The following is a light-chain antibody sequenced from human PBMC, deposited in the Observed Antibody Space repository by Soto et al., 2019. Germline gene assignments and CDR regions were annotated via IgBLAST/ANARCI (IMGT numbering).Light chain of an antibody. J-gene: IGKJ4*01. CDR1: QSVSSN. CDR2: GAS. Sequence: DIVMTQSPATLSVSPGERATRSCRASQSVSSNLAWYQQKPGQAPRLLIYGASTRATGIPARFSGSGSGTEFTLTISSLQSEDFAVYYCQQYNNWPLTFGGGTKGDIK. V-gene: IGKV3-15*01. CDR3: QQYNNWPLT.